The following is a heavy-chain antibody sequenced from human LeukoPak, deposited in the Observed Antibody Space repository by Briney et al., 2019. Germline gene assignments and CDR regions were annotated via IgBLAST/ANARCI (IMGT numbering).Heavy chain of an antibody. V-gene: IGHV4-59*01. J-gene: IGHJ5*02. Sequence: SETLSLTCTVPGGSIRGYYWSWIRQPPGKGLEWIGYMYYSGSSKYNPYLKSRATISRDTSKNQFSLKLTSVTVADTAVYYCARDGFRYFGSGSYYVGSWFDPWGQGTLVTVSS. CDR1: GGSIRGYY. CDR3: ARDGFRYFGSGSYYVGSWFDP. CDR2: MYYSGSS. D-gene: IGHD3-10*01.